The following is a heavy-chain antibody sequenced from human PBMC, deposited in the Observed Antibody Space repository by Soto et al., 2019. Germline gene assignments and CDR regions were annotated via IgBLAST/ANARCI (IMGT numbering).Heavy chain of an antibody. CDR2: INPNSGGT. D-gene: IGHD2-2*01. Sequence: ASVKVSCKASGYTFTGYYMHWVRQAPGQGLEWMGWINPNSGGTNYAQKFQGWVTMTRDTSISTAYMELSRLRSDDTAVYYCARGLGYCSSTSCLKNWFDPWGQGTLVTVSS. J-gene: IGHJ5*02. V-gene: IGHV1-2*04. CDR1: GYTFTGYY. CDR3: ARGLGYCSSTSCLKNWFDP.